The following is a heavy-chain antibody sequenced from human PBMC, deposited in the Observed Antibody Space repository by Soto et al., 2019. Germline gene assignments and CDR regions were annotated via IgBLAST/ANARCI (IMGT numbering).Heavy chain of an antibody. D-gene: IGHD3-3*01. CDR3: AKDGRTRDFWSGPFDY. CDR1: GFTFSSYG. V-gene: IGHV3-30*18. Sequence: GGSLRLSCAASGFTFSSYGMHWVRQAPGKGLEWVAVISYDGSNKYYADSVKGRFTISRDNSKNTLYLQMNSLRAEDTAVYYCAKDGRTRDFWSGPFDYWGQGTLVTVSS. CDR2: ISYDGSNK. J-gene: IGHJ4*02.